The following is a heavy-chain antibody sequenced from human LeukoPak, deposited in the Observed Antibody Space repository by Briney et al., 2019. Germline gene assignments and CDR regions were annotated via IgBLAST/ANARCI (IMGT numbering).Heavy chain of an antibody. CDR1: NGSVITSSYY. Sequence: PSETLSLTCTVSNGSVITSSYYWGWIRQPPGQGLEWIGSIYYRGRTYYSPSLKSRVTISADTSNNQFSLNLSSVTASDTAVYYCARQKILDDNYDSSGYYVDQWGQGSLVTVSS. V-gene: IGHV4-39*01. J-gene: IGHJ4*02. D-gene: IGHD3-22*01. CDR2: IYYRGRT. CDR3: ARQKILDDNYDSSGYYVDQ.